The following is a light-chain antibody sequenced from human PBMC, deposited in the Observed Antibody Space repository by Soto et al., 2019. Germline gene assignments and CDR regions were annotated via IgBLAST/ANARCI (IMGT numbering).Light chain of an antibody. CDR1: QRISNRF. J-gene: IGKJ4*01. V-gene: IGKV3-20*01. CDR3: QQYWTFPPT. CDR2: AAS. Sequence: EIVLTQSPCTLSSSPGERATLSCRASQRISNRFLAWYQQKRGQATKLLIAAASNRAAGIPDRCSGSGSGTDFALTISSMEAEDFAMYYCQQYWTFPPTFGGGTKVEIK.